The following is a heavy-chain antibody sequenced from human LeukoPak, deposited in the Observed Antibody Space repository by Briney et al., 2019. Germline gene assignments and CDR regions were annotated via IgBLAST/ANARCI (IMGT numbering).Heavy chain of an antibody. CDR3: ARDTGSSWYPEYFPH. V-gene: IGHV4-59*01. CDR1: GDSISNYY. D-gene: IGHD6-13*01. Sequence: PSETLSLTCSVPGDSISNYYWSWLRQPPGKGLECIGYISYSGSTKYNPSLKSRVTISIDTSNNQYSLKLTSVTAADTAVYYCARDTGSSWYPEYFPHWRQGTLITVS. CDR2: ISYSGST. J-gene: IGHJ1*01.